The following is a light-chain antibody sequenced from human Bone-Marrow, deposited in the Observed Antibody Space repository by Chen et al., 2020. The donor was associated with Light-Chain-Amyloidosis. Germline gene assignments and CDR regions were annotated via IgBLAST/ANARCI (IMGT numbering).Light chain of an antibody. J-gene: IGLJ2*01. V-gene: IGLV3-25*02. Sequence: SYELTQPPSVSVSPGQTARITCSGDDLPTKYAYWYQQKPGQAPVLVTHRDTERPSGISERFSGSSSGTTATLTISGVQAEEEADYHCQSADSSGTYEVIFGGGTKLTVL. CDR3: QSADSSGTYEVI. CDR2: RDT. CDR1: DLPTKY.